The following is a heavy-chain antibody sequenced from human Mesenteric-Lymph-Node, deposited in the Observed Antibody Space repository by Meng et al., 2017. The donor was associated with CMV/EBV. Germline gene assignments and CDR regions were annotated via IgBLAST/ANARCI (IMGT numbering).Heavy chain of an antibody. D-gene: IGHD1-1*01. Sequence: GESLKISCAASGFTFRSYGMHWVRQAPGKGLEWVAFIRYDISNKYYVDSVKGRFTISRDNSKNTLYLQMDSPRAEDTAIYHCAKDQGTVTPYGMDVWGQGTTVTVSS. CDR3: AKDQGTVTPYGMDV. J-gene: IGHJ6*02. V-gene: IGHV3-30*02. CDR2: IRYDISNK. CDR1: GFTFRSYG.